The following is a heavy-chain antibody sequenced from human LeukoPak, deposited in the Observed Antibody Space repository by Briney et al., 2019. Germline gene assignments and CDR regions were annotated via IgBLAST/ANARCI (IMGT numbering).Heavy chain of an antibody. V-gene: IGHV1-3*01. J-gene: IGHJ6*02. D-gene: IGHD3-10*01. CDR1: GYTFTSYA. CDR2: INAGNGNT. Sequence: ASVKVSCKASGYTFTSYAMHWVRQAPGQRLEWMGWINAGNGNTKYSQKFQGRVTITRDTYASTAYMELSSLRSEDTAVYYCARDALPRFSPMVGMDVWGQGTTVTVSS. CDR3: ARDALPRFSPMVGMDV.